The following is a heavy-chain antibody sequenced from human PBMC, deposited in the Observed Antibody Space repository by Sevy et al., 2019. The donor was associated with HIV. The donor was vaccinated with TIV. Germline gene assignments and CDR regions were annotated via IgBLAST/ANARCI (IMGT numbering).Heavy chain of an antibody. V-gene: IGHV5-51*01. CDR1: GYSFTSYW. Sequence: GESLKISCKGSGYSFTSYWIDWVCQMPGKGLEWMGSTYPGDSDTRYSPSFQGQVTISAGKSITTAYLQWSSLKASDTAMYYCGRAAGYYDTSGYSLIDKWGQGTLVTVSS. CDR3: GRAAGYYDTSGYSLIDK. CDR2: TYPGDSDT. J-gene: IGHJ4*02. D-gene: IGHD3-22*01.